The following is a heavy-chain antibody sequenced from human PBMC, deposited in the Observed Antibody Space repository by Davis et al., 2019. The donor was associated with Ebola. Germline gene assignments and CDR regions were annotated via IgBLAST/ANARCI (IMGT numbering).Heavy chain of an antibody. V-gene: IGHV4-39*01. D-gene: IGHD4-17*01. J-gene: IGHJ4*02. CDR3: ARTRTVTNFFFDY. Sequence: PSETLSLTCTVSGGSISSSSYYWGWIRQPPGKGLEWIGSIYYSGSTYYNPSLKSRVTISVDTSKNQFSLKLSSVTAADTAVYYCARTRTVTNFFFDYWGQGTLVTVSS. CDR1: GGSISSSSYY. CDR2: IYYSGST.